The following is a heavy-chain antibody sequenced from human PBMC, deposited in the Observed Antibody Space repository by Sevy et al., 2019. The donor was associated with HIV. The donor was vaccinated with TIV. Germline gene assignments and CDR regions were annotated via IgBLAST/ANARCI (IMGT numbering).Heavy chain of an antibody. CDR2: INPNSGGT. J-gene: IGHJ4*02. Sequence: ASVKVSCKASGYTFTDYYIHWVRQAPGQGLEWMGWINPNSGGTNYVQKFQGRVTMTRDMSISTAYMDLSRLTSDDTAVYYCAKLVGGTDVVYWGQGTLVTVSS. V-gene: IGHV1-2*02. CDR1: GYTFTDYY. CDR3: AKLVGGTDVVY. D-gene: IGHD1-26*01.